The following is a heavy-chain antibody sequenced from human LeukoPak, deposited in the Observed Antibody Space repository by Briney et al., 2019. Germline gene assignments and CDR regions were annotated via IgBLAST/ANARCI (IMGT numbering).Heavy chain of an antibody. J-gene: IGHJ4*02. CDR3: ARESPGSYSDY. V-gene: IGHV1-2*04. CDR1: GYTFTGYY. CDR2: INPNSGGT. D-gene: IGHD1-26*01. Sequence: ASVKVSCKASGYTFTGYYMHWVRQAPGQGLEWMGWINPNSGGTNYAQKFQGWVTMTRDTSIGTAYMELSRLRSDDTAVYYCARESPGSYSDYWGQGTLVTVSS.